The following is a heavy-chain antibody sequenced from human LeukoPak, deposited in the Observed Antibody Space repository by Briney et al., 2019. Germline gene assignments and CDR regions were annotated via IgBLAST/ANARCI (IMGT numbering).Heavy chain of an antibody. V-gene: IGHV4-59*12. CDR2: IYHSGST. J-gene: IGHJ3*02. CDR3: ARIGRDCSSTSCLNAFDI. CDR1: GGSISSYY. Sequence: SETLSLTCTVSGGSISSYYWSWIRQPPGKGLEWIGYIYHSGSTYYNPSLKSRVTISVDRSKNQFSLKLSSVTAADTAVYYCARIGRDCSSTSCLNAFDIWGQGTMVTVSS. D-gene: IGHD2-2*01.